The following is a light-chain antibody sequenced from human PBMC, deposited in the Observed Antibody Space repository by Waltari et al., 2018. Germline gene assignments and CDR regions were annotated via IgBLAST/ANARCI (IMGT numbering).Light chain of an antibody. CDR3: LLYFVGVQV. CDR2: SQT. CDR1: TGAVTSGHY. J-gene: IGLJ3*02. V-gene: IGLV7-43*01. Sequence: QTVVTQAPSLTVSPGGTVTLPCASSTGAVTSGHYGNWFRQKRGQPPRALIYSQTEKHSRTPVRFSGSLLGGKAALTLSVVQPEDDAVYYCLLYFVGVQVFGGGTKLTVL.